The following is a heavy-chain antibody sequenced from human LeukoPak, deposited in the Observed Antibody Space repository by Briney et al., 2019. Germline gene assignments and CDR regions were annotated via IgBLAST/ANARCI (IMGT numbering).Heavy chain of an antibody. V-gene: IGHV4-34*01. Sequence: SETLSLTFAVYVGSFSGYYWCWIRQPPGKGLEWIGEINHSGSTNYNSSLKSRVTISVDTSKNQFSLKLSSVTVADTAVYYCARGYYGSGSHCCHMDVWGKGITITVS. CDR2: INHSGST. CDR3: ARGYYGSGSHCCHMDV. D-gene: IGHD3-10*01. CDR1: VGSFSGYY. J-gene: IGHJ6*03.